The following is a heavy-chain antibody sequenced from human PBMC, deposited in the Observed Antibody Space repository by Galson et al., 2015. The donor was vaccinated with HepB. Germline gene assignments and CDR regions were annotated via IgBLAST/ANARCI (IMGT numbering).Heavy chain of an antibody. J-gene: IGHJ6*02. CDR1: GFTFSNYA. D-gene: IGHD2-2*01. CDR2: ISGSGGTT. V-gene: IGHV3-23*01. CDR3: AKSGPAAMDENYYYYYNMDV. Sequence: SLRLSCAASGFTFSNYAMTWVRQAPGKGLEWVSAISGSGGTTYYADSVKGRFTISRDNSKNTLYLQMNSLRVEDTAVYYCAKSGPAAMDENYYYYYNMDVWGQGTTVTVSS.